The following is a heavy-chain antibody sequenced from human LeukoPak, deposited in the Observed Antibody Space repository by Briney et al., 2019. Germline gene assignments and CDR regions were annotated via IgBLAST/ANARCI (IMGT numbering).Heavy chain of an antibody. Sequence: PSETLSLTCAVNGASFSGYYSTWIRQSPGKGLEWIGEIIHSGRTNYSPSLKSRVTLSVDPSMNHFSLKLSSVTAADTAVYYCARGTVLTGYASFDYWGQGALVTVSS. CDR1: GASFSGYY. CDR2: IIHSGRT. J-gene: IGHJ4*02. CDR3: ARGTVLTGYASFDY. D-gene: IGHD3-16*01. V-gene: IGHV4-34*01.